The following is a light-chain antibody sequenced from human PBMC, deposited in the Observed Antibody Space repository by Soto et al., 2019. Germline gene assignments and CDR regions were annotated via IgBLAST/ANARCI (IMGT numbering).Light chain of an antibody. CDR3: QQYNDLST. CDR1: QNIGDW. Sequence: DIQMTQSPSTLSASVGDRVTLACRASQNIGDWLAWYQQKPGKAPNFLIYKASTLESGVPSRFSGSGSGTEFTLAISSLQPEDFATYYCQQYNDLSTFGGGTKVDIK. J-gene: IGKJ4*01. CDR2: KAS. V-gene: IGKV1-5*03.